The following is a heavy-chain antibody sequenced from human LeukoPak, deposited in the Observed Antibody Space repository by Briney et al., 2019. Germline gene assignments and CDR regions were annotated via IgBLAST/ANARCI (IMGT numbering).Heavy chain of an antibody. V-gene: IGHV4-34*01. D-gene: IGHD3-10*01. CDR3: ARGRYRTMVRGRSSACDY. CDR2: INHSGST. Sequence: PSETLSVTCAVYGGSFSGYYWSWIRQPPGKGLEWIGEINHSGSTNYNPSLKSRVTISVDTSKNQFSLKLSSVTAADTAVYYCARGRYRTMVRGRSSACDYWGQGTLVTVSS. CDR1: GGSFSGYY. J-gene: IGHJ4*02.